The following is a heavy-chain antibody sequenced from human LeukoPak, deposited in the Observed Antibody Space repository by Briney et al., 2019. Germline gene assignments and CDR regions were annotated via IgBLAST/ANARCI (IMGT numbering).Heavy chain of an antibody. CDR2: ITASGTAM. Sequence: GSLRLSCAASGFTFSSYSMNWVRQAPGKGPEWVSHITASGTAMFYADSVKGRFTISRDNAKNSLYLQMNSLRDEDTAVYYCASSGSYRFDYWGQGTLVTVSS. CDR1: GFTFSSYS. CDR3: ASSGSYRFDY. V-gene: IGHV3-48*02. D-gene: IGHD1-26*01. J-gene: IGHJ4*02.